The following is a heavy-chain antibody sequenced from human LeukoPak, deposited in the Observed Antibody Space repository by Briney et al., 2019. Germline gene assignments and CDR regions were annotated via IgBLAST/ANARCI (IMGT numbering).Heavy chain of an antibody. CDR1: GFTFSSYS. Sequence: PGGSLRLSCAASGFTFSSYSMNWVRQAPGKGLEWVSSISSSSSYIYYADSVEGRFTISRDNAKNSLYLQMNSLRAEDTAVYYCARDSSGWYADYWGQGTLVTVSS. D-gene: IGHD6-19*01. V-gene: IGHV3-21*01. CDR2: ISSSSSYI. J-gene: IGHJ4*02. CDR3: ARDSSGWYADY.